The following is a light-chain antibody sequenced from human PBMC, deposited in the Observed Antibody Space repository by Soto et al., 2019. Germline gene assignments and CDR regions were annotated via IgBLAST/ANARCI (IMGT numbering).Light chain of an antibody. CDR1: QSVSSY. Sequence: DIGFTQSRATLSLSPGQRATLFCRASQSVSSYLAWYQPKPGQAPRLLIYGASTRATAIPARFSGSGSGTEFTLPITSLPFEDFAVYYCAPYKNWPLFGQGTRLEIK. CDR2: GAS. CDR3: APYKNWPL. V-gene: IGKV3-15*01. J-gene: IGKJ5*01.